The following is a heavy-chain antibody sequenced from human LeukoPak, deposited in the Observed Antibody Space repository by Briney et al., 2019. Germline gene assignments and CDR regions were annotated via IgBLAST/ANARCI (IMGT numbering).Heavy chain of an antibody. CDR2: IYSSETT. CDR3: ARERVDIAMGLDY. D-gene: IGHD5-18*01. J-gene: IGHJ4*02. Sequence: SETLSLTCTVSGGSIRSYNWHWIRQPAGKGLEWIGRIYSSETTNYKASLTSRVTMSLDKSKSQSFLNLTSVTAAYTAVYDFARERVDIAMGLDYWGQGYLVIVSS. V-gene: IGHV4-4*07. CDR1: GGSIRSYN.